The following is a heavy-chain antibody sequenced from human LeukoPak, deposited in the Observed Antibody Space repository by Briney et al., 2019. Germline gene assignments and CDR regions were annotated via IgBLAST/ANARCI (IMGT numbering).Heavy chain of an antibody. CDR2: IYYSGST. Sequence: SETLSLTCTVPGGSISSYYWSWIRQPPGKGLEWIGYIYYSGSTNYNPSLKSRVTISVDTSKNQFSLKLSSVTAADTAVYYCARHSGHSSTNDAFDIWGQGTMVIVSS. CDR1: GGSISSYY. J-gene: IGHJ3*02. CDR3: ARHSGHSSTNDAFDI. V-gene: IGHV4-59*08. D-gene: IGHD6-13*01.